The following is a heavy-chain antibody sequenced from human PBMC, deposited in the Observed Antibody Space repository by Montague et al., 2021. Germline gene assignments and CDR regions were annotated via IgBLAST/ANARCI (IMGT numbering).Heavy chain of an antibody. CDR3: AVTNPYYYYGMDV. D-gene: IGHD1-14*01. CDR2: IHYSRRT. Sequence: SETLSLTCSVSGASISDYYWSWIRQPPGTGLEWIWYIHYSRRTNXNHSLKSRVTISVDTSKNQFSLKLSSVTAADTAFYYCAVTNPYYYYGMDVWGQGTTVTVSS. J-gene: IGHJ6*02. V-gene: IGHV4-59*01. CDR1: GASISDYY.